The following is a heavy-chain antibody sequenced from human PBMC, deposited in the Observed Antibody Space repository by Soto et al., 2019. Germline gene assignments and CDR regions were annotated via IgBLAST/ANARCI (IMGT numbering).Heavy chain of an antibody. V-gene: IGHV5-10-1*01. Sequence: GESLKISCKGSGYSFTSYWISWVRQMPGKGLEWMGRIDPSDSYTNYSPSFQGHVTISADKSISPAYLQWSSLKASDTAMYYCARRYWELSADTAMATYYYYGMDVWGQGTTVTVSS. J-gene: IGHJ6*02. CDR1: GYSFTSYW. CDR3: ARRYWELSADTAMATYYYYGMDV. CDR2: IDPSDSYT. D-gene: IGHD5-18*01.